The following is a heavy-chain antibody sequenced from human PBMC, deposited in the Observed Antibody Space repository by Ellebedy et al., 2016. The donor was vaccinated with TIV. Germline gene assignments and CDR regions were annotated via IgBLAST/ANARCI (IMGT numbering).Heavy chain of an antibody. Sequence: GESLKISCAASGFTFSSYGMHWVRQAPGKGLEWVAVIWYDGSNKYYADSVKGRFTISRDNSKNTLYLQMNSLRAEDTAVYYCARERFRGAGDYWGQGTLVTVSS. J-gene: IGHJ4*02. CDR2: IWYDGSNK. V-gene: IGHV3-33*01. CDR3: ARERFRGAGDY. D-gene: IGHD3-3*01. CDR1: GFTFSSYG.